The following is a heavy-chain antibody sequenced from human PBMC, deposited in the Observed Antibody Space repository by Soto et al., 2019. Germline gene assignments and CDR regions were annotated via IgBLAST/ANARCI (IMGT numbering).Heavy chain of an antibody. J-gene: IGHJ4*02. Sequence: GSGPTLVNPTQTLTLTCTFSGFSLSTSGMCVSWIRQPPGKALEWLARIDWDDDKYYSTSLRTRLTISKDTSKNQVVLTMTNMDPVDTATYYCGRGCSAGSDYWGQGTLVTVSS. CDR1: GFSLSTSGMC. V-gene: IGHV2-70*11. D-gene: IGHD2-15*01. CDR3: GRGCSAGSDY. CDR2: IDWDDDK.